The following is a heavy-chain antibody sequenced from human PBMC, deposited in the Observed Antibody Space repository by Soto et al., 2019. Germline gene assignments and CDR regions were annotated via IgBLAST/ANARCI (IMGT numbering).Heavy chain of an antibody. Sequence: EVQLVESGGGLIPPGGSLRLSCAASGFLVNSAYMTWVRQAPGKGLEWLSMINSDGSTLYAESVKGRFTISRDNSKNRLELQMNSLRAEDTDMYYCARGGYSVAWGYWGQGTLVIVTS. CDR2: INSDGST. D-gene: IGHD5-18*01. V-gene: IGHV3-53*01. CDR3: ARGGYSVAWGY. J-gene: IGHJ4*02. CDR1: GFLVNSAY.